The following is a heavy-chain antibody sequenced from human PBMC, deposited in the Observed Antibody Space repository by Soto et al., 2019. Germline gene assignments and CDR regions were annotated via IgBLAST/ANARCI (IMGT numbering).Heavy chain of an antibody. CDR1: GFTLSGYE. Sequence: EVQLVESGGGLVQPGGSLRLSCAASGFTLSGYEMNWVRRAPGEGLEWLSCISSGGGTKYYADSVKGRFTISRDNAKNSLYLQMNSLRAGDTAVYYCTRRSDYYYYYGMDVWGHGTTVTVSS. CDR2: ISSGGGTK. CDR3: TRRSDYYYYYGMDV. V-gene: IGHV3-48*03. J-gene: IGHJ6*02. D-gene: IGHD2-15*01.